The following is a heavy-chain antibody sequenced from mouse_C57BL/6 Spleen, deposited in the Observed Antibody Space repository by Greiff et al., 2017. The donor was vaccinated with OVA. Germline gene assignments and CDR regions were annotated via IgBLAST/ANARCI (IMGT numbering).Heavy chain of an antibody. V-gene: IGHV1-50*01. CDR3: ARGKGFAY. CDR2: IDPSDSYT. J-gene: IGHJ3*01. CDR1: GYTFTSYW. Sequence: QVQLQQPGAELVKPGASVKLSCKASGYTFTSYWMQWVKQRPGQGLEWIGEIDPSDSYTNYNQKFKGKATLTVDTSSSTAYMQFSSLTSEDAAVYYCARGKGFAYWGQGTLVTVSA.